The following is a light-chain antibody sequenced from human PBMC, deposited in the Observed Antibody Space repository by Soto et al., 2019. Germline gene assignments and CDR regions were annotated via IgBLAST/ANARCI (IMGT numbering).Light chain of an antibody. CDR1: QSIKSW. CDR3: QKYNSYSWM. Sequence: DIQMTQSPSTLSASLGDRVTITCRASQSIKSWLAWNQQKPGKAHKLLIYKASSLERGVPSRFSNSGSENKFTITIISLQPNDFVSYNGQKYNSYSWMFGQGTKLEIK. J-gene: IGKJ1*01. V-gene: IGKV1-5*03. CDR2: KAS.